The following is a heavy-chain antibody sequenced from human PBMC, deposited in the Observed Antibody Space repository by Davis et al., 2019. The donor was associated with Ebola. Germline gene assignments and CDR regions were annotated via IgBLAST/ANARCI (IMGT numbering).Heavy chain of an antibody. CDR1: GFTFSIYT. CDR2: IDSSSSYI. J-gene: IGHJ4*02. CDR3: AGDYSSSAFDY. Sequence: GESLKISCAASGFTFSIYTMNWVRQAPGKGLEWVSSIDSSSSYIYYADSVKGRITISRDNAKKSLYLQMNSLGAEDTAVYYCAGDYSSSAFDYWGQGTLVTVSS. V-gene: IGHV3-21*04. D-gene: IGHD6-6*01.